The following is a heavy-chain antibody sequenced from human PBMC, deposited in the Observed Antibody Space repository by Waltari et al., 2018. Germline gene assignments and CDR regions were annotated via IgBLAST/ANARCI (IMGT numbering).Heavy chain of an antibody. Sequence: EVQLVESGGGLVKPGGSLRLSCAASGFTFSSYSMNWVRQAPGKGLEWVSSISSSSSYIYYADSVKGRFTISRDNAKNSLYLQMNSLRAEDTAVYYCARSPQTAYFDYWGQGTLVTVSS. V-gene: IGHV3-21*01. CDR1: GFTFSSYS. CDR3: ARSPQTAYFDY. J-gene: IGHJ4*02. CDR2: ISSSSSYI.